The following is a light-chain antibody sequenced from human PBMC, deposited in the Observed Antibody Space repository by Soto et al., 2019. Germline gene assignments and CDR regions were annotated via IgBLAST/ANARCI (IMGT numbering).Light chain of an antibody. Sequence: QSALTQPRSVSGSPGQSVTIACTGTSSDVGRYDYVSWYQQHPGEAPKLVVYDVTKRPSGVPDRFSGSKSGNTASLIISGLQAEDEADYYCCSYAGIYSYVFGTGTKVTVL. CDR1: SSDVGRYDY. CDR3: CSYAGIYSYV. J-gene: IGLJ1*01. CDR2: DVT. V-gene: IGLV2-11*01.